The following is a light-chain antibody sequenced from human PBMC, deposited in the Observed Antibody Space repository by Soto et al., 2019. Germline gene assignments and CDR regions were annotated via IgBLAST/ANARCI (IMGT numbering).Light chain of an antibody. CDR1: IDDVTAYYR. J-gene: IGLJ7*01. Sequence: QLVLTQPPSVSGSPGQSVTISCSGTIDDVTAYYRVSWYQQTPGTAPKLMIYDVSNRPSGVPDRFSGSRSGNTASLTISGLQAEDEGDYYCSVYTRTSTYVFGTGTQLTVL. CDR2: DVS. CDR3: SVYTRTSTYV. V-gene: IGLV2-18*01.